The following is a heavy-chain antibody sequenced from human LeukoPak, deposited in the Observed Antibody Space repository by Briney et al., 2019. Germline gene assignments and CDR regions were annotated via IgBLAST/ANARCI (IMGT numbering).Heavy chain of an antibody. Sequence: GASVKVSCKASGYTFTGYYMHWVRQAPGQGLEWMGWINPNSGGTNYAQKFQGRVTMTGDTSISTAYMELSRLRSDDTAVYYCASEYYYDSSGYYRVLGYWGQGTLVTVSS. CDR2: INPNSGGT. CDR1: GYTFTGYY. D-gene: IGHD3-22*01. J-gene: IGHJ4*02. V-gene: IGHV1-2*02. CDR3: ASEYYYDSSGYYRVLGY.